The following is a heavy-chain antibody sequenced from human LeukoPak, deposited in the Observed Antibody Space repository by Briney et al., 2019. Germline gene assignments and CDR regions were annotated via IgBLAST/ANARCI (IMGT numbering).Heavy chain of an antibody. CDR2: IYYSGST. Sequence: SETLSLTCTVSGGSISSYYWSWIRQPPGKGLEWIGYIYYSGSTNYNPSLKSRVTMSVDTSKNQFFLKLSSVTAADTAVYYCARAIAAAGTGFDYWGQGTLVTVSS. J-gene: IGHJ4*02. CDR3: ARAIAAAGTGFDY. V-gene: IGHV4-59*12. D-gene: IGHD6-13*01. CDR1: GGSISSYY.